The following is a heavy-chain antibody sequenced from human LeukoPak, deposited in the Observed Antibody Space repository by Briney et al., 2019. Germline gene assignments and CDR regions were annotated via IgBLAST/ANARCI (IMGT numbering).Heavy chain of an antibody. CDR1: GFTFSSYA. V-gene: IGHV3-23*01. D-gene: IGHD1-26*01. Sequence: SGGSLRLSCAASGFTFSSYAMSWVRQAPGKGLEWVSAISGSGGSTYYADSVKGRFTISRDNSKNTLYLQMNSLRAEDTAVYYCAKMGGDLASIATYYFDYWGQGTLVTVSS. J-gene: IGHJ4*02. CDR2: ISGSGGST. CDR3: AKMGGDLASIATYYFDY.